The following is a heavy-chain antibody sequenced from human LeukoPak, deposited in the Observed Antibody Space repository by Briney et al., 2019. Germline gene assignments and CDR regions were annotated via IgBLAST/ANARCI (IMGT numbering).Heavy chain of an antibody. J-gene: IGHJ4*02. D-gene: IGHD3-3*01. Sequence: ASVKVSCKASGGTFSSYAISWVRQAPGQGLEWMGWISAYNGNTNYAQKLQGRVTMTTDTSTSTAYMELRSLRSDDTAVYYCARDLGYDFWSGYHRPYYFDYWGQGTLVTVSS. V-gene: IGHV1-18*01. CDR3: ARDLGYDFWSGYHRPYYFDY. CDR2: ISAYNGNT. CDR1: GGTFSSYA.